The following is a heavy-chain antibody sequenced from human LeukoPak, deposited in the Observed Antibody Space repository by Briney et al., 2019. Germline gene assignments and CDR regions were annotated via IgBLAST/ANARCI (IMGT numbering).Heavy chain of an antibody. CDR3: ARVALRWLQFTEFDY. CDR1: GFTFSSYG. D-gene: IGHD5-24*01. Sequence: GGSLRLSCAASGFTFSSYGMSWVRQAPGKGLEWVSAISGSGGSTYYADSVKGRFTISRDNSKNTLYLQMNSLRAEDTAVYYCARVALRWLQFTEFDYWGQGTLVTVSS. CDR2: ISGSGGST. J-gene: IGHJ4*02. V-gene: IGHV3-23*01.